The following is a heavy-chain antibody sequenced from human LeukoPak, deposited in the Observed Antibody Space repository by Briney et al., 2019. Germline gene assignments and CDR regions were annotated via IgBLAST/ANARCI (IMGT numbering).Heavy chain of an antibody. CDR1: GYTFTSYD. Sequence: GASVKVSCKASGYTFTSYDINWVRQATGQGLEWMGWMSPNSDNTGYAQKFQGRVTFTRDTSISTAYMELRSLTSEDTAVYYCARDYGGSSAWFDPWGQGTLVTVSS. D-gene: IGHD4-23*01. CDR2: MSPNSDNT. J-gene: IGHJ5*02. CDR3: ARDYGGSSAWFDP. V-gene: IGHV1-8*01.